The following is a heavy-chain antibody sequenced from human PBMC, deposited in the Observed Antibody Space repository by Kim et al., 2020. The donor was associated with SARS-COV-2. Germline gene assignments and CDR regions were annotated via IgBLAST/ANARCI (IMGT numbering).Heavy chain of an antibody. CDR2: IKQDGSEK. Sequence: GGSLRLSCAASGFTFSSYWMSWVRQAPGKGLEWVANIKQDGSEKYYVDSVKGRFTISRDNAKNSLYLQMNSLRAEDTAVYYCARGGGLYCSGGSCYSWGQGTLVTVSS. D-gene: IGHD2-15*01. V-gene: IGHV3-7*01. CDR1: GFTFSSYW. CDR3: ARGGGLYCSGGSCYS. J-gene: IGHJ4*02.